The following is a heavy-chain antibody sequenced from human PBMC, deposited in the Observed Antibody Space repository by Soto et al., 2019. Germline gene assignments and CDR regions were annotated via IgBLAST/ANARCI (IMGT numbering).Heavy chain of an antibody. D-gene: IGHD2-15*01. J-gene: IGHJ3*02. CDR3: ARTIAVVTPRAFDI. Sequence: SDTLSLTSPVSGGSGVSGIYCWRWLQQPPGTGLEWIGYIYCSGSTNYSPSLKSRVTISVDTSKNQFSLKLSSVTAADTAVYYCARTIAVVTPRAFDIWGQGTMVNV. V-gene: IGHV4-61*01. CDR1: GGSGVSGIYC. CDR2: IYCSGST.